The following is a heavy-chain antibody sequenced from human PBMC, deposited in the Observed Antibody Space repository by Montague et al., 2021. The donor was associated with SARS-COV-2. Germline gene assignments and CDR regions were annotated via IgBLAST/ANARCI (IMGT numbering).Heavy chain of an antibody. CDR2: IYYSGST. V-gene: IGHV4-39*01. Sequence: SETLSLTCTVSGGSISSSSYYWGWIRQPPGKGLEWIGSIYYSGSTYYNPSLKSRVTISVDTSKNQFSLKLSSVTAADTAVYYCARQGNIAVAGRGYYYYYGMDVWGQGTTVTVSS. CDR1: GGSISSSSYY. J-gene: IGHJ6*02. CDR3: ARQGNIAVAGRGYYYYYGMDV. D-gene: IGHD6-19*01.